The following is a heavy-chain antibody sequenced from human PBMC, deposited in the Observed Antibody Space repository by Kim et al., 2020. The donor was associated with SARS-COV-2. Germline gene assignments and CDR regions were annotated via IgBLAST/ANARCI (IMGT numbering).Heavy chain of an antibody. V-gene: IGHV1-8*01. CDR3: ARPLQPSYYYGSGSYLIYYYYGMDV. D-gene: IGHD3-10*01. Sequence: ASVKVSCKASGYTFTSYDINWVRQATGQGLEWMGWMNPNSGNTGYAQKFQGRVTMTRNTSISTAYMELSSLRSEDTAVYYCARPLQPSYYYGSGSYLIYYYYGMDVWGQGTTVTVSS. CDR2: MNPNSGNT. J-gene: IGHJ6*02. CDR1: GYTFTSYD.